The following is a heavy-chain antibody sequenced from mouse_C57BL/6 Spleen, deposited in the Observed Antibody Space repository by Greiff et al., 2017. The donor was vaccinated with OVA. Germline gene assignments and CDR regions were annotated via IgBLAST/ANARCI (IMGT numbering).Heavy chain of an antibody. CDR3: ARSDYYGSSRAWFAY. Sequence: VKLQQPGAELVKPGASVKLSCKASGYTFTSYWMQWVKQRPGQGLEWIGEIDPSDSYTNYNQKFKGKATLTVDTSSSTSYMQLSSLTSEDSAVYYCARSDYYGSSRAWFAYWGQGTLVTVSA. J-gene: IGHJ3*01. CDR1: GYTFTSYW. V-gene: IGHV1-50*01. CDR2: IDPSDSYT. D-gene: IGHD1-1*01.